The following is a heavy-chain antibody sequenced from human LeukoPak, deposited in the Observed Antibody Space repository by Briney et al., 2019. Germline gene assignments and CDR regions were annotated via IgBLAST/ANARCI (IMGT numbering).Heavy chain of an antibody. V-gene: IGHV5-51*01. CDR1: GYSFTSYW. D-gene: IGHD2-2*02. Sequence: GGSLKISCKGSGYSFTSYWIGWVRQMPGKGLEWMGIIYPGDSDTRYSPSFQGQVTISADKSISTAYLQWSSLKASDTAMYYCARVREVPAAIPGFQTPWFDPWGQGTLVTVSS. CDR3: ARVREVPAAIPGFQTPWFDP. J-gene: IGHJ5*02. CDR2: IYPGDSDT.